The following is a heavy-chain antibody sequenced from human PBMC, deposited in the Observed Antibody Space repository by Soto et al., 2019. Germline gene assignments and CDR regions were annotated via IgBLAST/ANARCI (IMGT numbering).Heavy chain of an antibody. CDR1: GGTFSSYT. V-gene: IGHV1-69*02. D-gene: IGHD2-15*01. Sequence: QVQLVQSGAEVKKPGSSVKVSCKASGGTFSSYTISWVRQAPGQGLEWMGRIIPILGIANYAQKFQGRVTITADKSTSTAYMELSSLRSEDTAVYYWARGERDGYCSGGSCYSNWGQGTLVTVSS. CDR3: ARGERDGYCSGGSCYSN. CDR2: IIPILGIA. J-gene: IGHJ4*02.